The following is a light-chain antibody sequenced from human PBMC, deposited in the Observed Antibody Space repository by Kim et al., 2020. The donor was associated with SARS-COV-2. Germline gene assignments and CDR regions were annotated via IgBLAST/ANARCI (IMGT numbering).Light chain of an antibody. CDR3: NSRDSSGNHWV. CDR2: GKN. CDR1: SLRSYY. Sequence: LRDRVRITGQGDSLRSYYASWYQQKPGQAPVLVIYGKNNRPSGIPDRFSGSSSGNTASLTITGAQAEDEADYYCNSRDSSGNHWVFGGGTQLTVL. J-gene: IGLJ3*02. V-gene: IGLV3-19*01.